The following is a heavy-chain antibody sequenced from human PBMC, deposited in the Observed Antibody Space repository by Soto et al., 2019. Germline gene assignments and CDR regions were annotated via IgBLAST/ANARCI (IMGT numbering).Heavy chain of an antibody. CDR2: ISGSGTTI. CDR1: GFTFSSYI. D-gene: IGHD6-19*01. CDR3: ARTWYSSGWGWFDP. V-gene: IGHV3-48*01. Sequence: EVQLVESGGGLVQPGGSLRLSCAASGFTFSSYIMNWVRQAPGKGLEWVSYISGSGTTIYYADSVKGRFTVSRDNAKNSLYLQMNSLRAEDMAVYYCARTWYSSGWGWFDPWGQGTLVTVSS. J-gene: IGHJ5*02.